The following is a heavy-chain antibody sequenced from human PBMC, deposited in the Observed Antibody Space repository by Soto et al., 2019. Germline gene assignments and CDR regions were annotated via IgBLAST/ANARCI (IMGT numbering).Heavy chain of an antibody. J-gene: IGHJ6*02. Sequence: SVKVSCKASGGAFSSYAISWVRQAPGQGLEWMGGIIPIFGTANYAQKFQGRVTITADESTSTAYMELNSLRAEDTAVYYCARLSGFTGTRKRFGGGYYYYYGMDVWGQGTTVTVSS. CDR2: IIPIFGTA. CDR1: GGAFSSYA. D-gene: IGHD1-7*01. CDR3: ARLSGFTGTRKRFGGGYYYYYGMDV. V-gene: IGHV1-69*13.